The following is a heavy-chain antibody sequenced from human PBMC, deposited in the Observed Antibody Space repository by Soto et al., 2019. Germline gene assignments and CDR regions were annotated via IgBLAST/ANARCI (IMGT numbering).Heavy chain of an antibody. CDR3: ARKVCDNSDAFDM. D-gene: IGHD3-22*01. CDR1: GYTFHTYN. J-gene: IGHJ3*02. CDR2: ISTYSGNT. V-gene: IGHV1-18*04. Sequence: QVHLVQSGPEVKTPGASVKVSCKTSGYTFHTYNIGWARLAPGQGLEWMGWISTYSGNTDYAQKFQGRVTMTTDTSTTTAYMELRSLRSDDAALYYWARKVCDNSDAFDMWGQGTMVTVSS.